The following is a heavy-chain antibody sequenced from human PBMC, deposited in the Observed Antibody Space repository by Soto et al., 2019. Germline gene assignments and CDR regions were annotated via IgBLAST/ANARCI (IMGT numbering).Heavy chain of an antibody. D-gene: IGHD3-16*01. V-gene: IGHV1-69*08. Sequence: QVQLVQSGAEVKKPGSSVKVSCKASGGTFSSYTISWVRQAPGQGLEWMGRIIPILGIANYAQKFQGRVTITADKSTSTANMERSSLRSEDTAVYYCAREAEGDYYSYYGMDVWGQGTTVTVSS. CDR3: AREAEGDYYSYYGMDV. J-gene: IGHJ6*02. CDR2: IIPILGIA. CDR1: GGTFSSYT.